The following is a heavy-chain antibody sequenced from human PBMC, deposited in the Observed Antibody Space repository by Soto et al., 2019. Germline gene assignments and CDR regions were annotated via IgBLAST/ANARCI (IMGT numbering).Heavy chain of an antibody. CDR2: IIPIFGTA. Sequence: QVQLVQSWAEVKKPGSSVKVSCKASGGTFSTYTITWVRQAPGHGLEWMGGIIPIFGTANYPQKFQGRVTITADESTRTDYMEMSSLRSEDTAVYYCARAQDSSGYWNNCFDPWGQGTLVTVSS. J-gene: IGHJ5*02. D-gene: IGHD3-22*01. V-gene: IGHV1-69*01. CDR3: ARAQDSSGYWNNCFDP. CDR1: GGTFSTYT.